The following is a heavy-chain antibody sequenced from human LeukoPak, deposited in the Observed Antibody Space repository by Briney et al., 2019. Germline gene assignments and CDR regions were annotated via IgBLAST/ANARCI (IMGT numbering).Heavy chain of an antibody. D-gene: IGHD4-23*01. J-gene: IGHJ4*02. CDR1: GFTFSAYW. V-gene: IGHV3-23*01. CDR2: ISGSGGST. CDR3: AKDPSTVVTYYFDY. Sequence: GGSLRLSCAASGFTFSAYWMHWVRQAPGKGLEWVSAISGSGGSTYYADSVKGRFTISRDNSKNTLYLQMNSLRAEDTAVYYCAKDPSTVVTYYFDYWGQGTLVTVSS.